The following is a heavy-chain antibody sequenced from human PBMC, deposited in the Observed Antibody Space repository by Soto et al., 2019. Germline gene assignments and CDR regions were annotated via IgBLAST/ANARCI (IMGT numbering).Heavy chain of an antibody. CDR2: IYSGGST. V-gene: IGHV3-53*01. D-gene: IGHD3-3*01. CDR1: GFTVSSNY. CDR3: ARDQRFLEWLLYGPRGYGMDV. J-gene: IGHJ6*02. Sequence: GGSLRLSCAASGFTVSSNYMSWVRQAPGKGLEWVSVIYSGGSTYYADSVKGRFTISRDNSKNTLYLQMNSLRAEDTAVYYCARDQRFLEWLLYGPRGYGMDVWGQGTTVTVSS.